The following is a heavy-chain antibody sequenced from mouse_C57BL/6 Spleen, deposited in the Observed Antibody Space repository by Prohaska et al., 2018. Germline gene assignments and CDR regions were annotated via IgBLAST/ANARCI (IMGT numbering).Heavy chain of an antibody. D-gene: IGHD1-1*01. CDR1: GFSFNTYA. Sequence: EVQLVESGGGLVQPKGSLKLSCAASGFSFNTYAMNWVRQAPGKGLEWVARIRSKSNNYATYYADSVKDRFTISRDDSESMLYLQMNNLKTEDTAMYYCVRHSNYAMDYWGQGTSVTVSS. J-gene: IGHJ4*01. CDR3: VRHSNYAMDY. V-gene: IGHV10-1*01. CDR2: IRSKSNNYAT.